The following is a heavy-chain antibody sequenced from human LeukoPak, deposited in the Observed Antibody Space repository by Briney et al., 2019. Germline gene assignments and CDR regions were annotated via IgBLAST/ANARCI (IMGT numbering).Heavy chain of an antibody. CDR2: IYYSGST. Sequence: PSETLSLTCTVSGGSISSSSYYWGWIRQPPGKGLEWIGSIYYSGSTYYNPSLKSRVTISVDTSKNQFSLKLTSVTAADTAVYYCARDQEGTTWHKGGFDPWGQGTLVTVSS. D-gene: IGHD1-14*01. CDR1: GGSISSSSYY. J-gene: IGHJ5*02. CDR3: ARDQEGTTWHKGGFDP. V-gene: IGHV4-39*02.